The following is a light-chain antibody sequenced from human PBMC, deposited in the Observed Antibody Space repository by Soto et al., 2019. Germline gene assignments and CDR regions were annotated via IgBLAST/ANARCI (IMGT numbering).Light chain of an antibody. CDR1: QTVFHSSYNKDF. V-gene: IGKV4-1*01. Sequence: DIVMTQSPDSLSVSLGERATINCKSSQTVFHSSYNKDFLAWYQQKPGQPPKLLFYWASTRESGVPARFSGGGSGTDFSLTISRLQTEDVAVYYCQQYYSSLTFGQGTKLEIK. CDR2: WAS. CDR3: QQYYSSLT. J-gene: IGKJ2*01.